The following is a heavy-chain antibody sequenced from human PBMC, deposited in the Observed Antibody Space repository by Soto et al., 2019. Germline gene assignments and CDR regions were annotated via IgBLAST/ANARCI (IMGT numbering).Heavy chain of an antibody. V-gene: IGHV3-30*18. D-gene: IGHD3-10*01. J-gene: IGHJ6*02. Sequence: GGSLGLSCSSSGFTCISFGMHWVRQAPCKGLECVAIISYDVILKYYADSVKGRFTISRDTSKGALYLQMNSLRPEDTAVYYCAKDFKVSGGHYGSLNYYYGMDVWGQGTTVTVSS. CDR3: AKDFKVSGGHYGSLNYYYGMDV. CDR2: ISYDVILK. CDR1: GFTCISFG.